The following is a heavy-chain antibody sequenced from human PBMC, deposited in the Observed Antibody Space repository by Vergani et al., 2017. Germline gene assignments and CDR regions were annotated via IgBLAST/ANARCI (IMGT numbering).Heavy chain of an antibody. V-gene: IGHV4-61*02. CDR2: FYTGGGT. CDR1: GGSISSGSYY. J-gene: IGHJ6*02. CDR3: ARDPLYSTTWPFLLLDMDV. D-gene: IGHD6-13*01. Sequence: QVQLQESGPGLVRPSQTLSLTCTVSGGSISSGSYYWSCLRQPAGKGLGWIGRFYTGGGTSYNTSLNRRVTISVDTSKNQYSLQLSSVTAADTAVYYCARDPLYSTTWPFLLLDMDVWVQGTTVTVSS.